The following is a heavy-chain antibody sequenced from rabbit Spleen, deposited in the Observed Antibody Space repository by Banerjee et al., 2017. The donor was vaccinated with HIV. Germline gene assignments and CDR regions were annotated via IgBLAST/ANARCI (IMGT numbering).Heavy chain of an antibody. J-gene: IGHJ4*01. D-gene: IGHD3-1*01. CDR1: GFDFSSGG. CDR2: IDPVFGST. V-gene: IGHV1S47*01. Sequence: EESGGGLVQPEGSLTLTCKASGFDFSSGGVSWVRQAPGKGLEWIGYIDPVFGSTYYASWVNGRFTISSHNAQNTLYLQLNSLTAADTATYFCVRDTWHFKLWGQGTLVTVS. CDR3: VRDTWHFKL.